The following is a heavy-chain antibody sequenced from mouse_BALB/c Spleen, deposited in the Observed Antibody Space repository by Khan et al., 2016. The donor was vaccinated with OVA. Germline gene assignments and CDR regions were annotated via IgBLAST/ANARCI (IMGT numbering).Heavy chain of an antibody. CDR3: ARGGGGDRFLY. CDR2: ISTYYGDA. J-gene: IGHJ3*01. V-gene: IGHV1S137*01. CDR1: GYTFTDFT. Sequence: QMQLEESGTELVRPGVSVKISCKGSGYTFTDFTMHWMKQSHAMSLEWIGVISTYYGDADYNQKFKGKATMTVDKSSNTAYMDLARLTSEDSAIYDSARGGGGDRFLYWGQGTLVTVSA.